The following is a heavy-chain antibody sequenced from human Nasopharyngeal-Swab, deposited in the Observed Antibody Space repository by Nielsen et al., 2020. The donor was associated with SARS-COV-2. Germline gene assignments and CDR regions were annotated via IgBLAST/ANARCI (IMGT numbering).Heavy chain of an antibody. J-gene: IGHJ4*02. CDR1: EFTFSDYY. CDR2: IYSGGNA. V-gene: IGHV3-53*01. Sequence: GESLKISCAASEFTFSDYYMNWVRQAPGKGLEWVSVIYSGGNAYYADSVKGRFTISRDTSKNMLSLQMDSVRADDTAVYYCARDTGFCTRGSWGPFDSWGQGTLVSVSS. D-gene: IGHD2-8*01. CDR3: ARDTGFCTRGSWGPFDS.